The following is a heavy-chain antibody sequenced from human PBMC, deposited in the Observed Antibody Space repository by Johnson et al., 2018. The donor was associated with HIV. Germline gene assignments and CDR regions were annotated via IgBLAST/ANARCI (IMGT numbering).Heavy chain of an antibody. CDR3: ARSGPTWAFDF. D-gene: IGHD3-10*01. CDR2: IGTAGDT. J-gene: IGHJ3*01. V-gene: IGHV3-13*01. Sequence: VQLVESGGDLVKPGGSLRLSCAASGFTFSSYDMHWVRQATGKGLEWVSAIGTAGDTYYPGSVKGRFTISRENAKNSLYLQMNSRRAGDTAVYYCARSGPTWAFDFWGQGTMVTVSS. CDR1: GFTFSSYD.